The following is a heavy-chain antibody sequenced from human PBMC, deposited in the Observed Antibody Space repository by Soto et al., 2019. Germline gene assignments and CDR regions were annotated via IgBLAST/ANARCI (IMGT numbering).Heavy chain of an antibody. V-gene: IGHV4-34*01. Sequence: VQLQRWGAGCLRPWGPRSLTCAVLGGPVTGGNSNGGGIGRPPGKGREGMGEMSHSGGTHFNPSLKSRVTISVDTSKNQFSLKMSSVTAADTALYYCARVERGTATTVVDAFDIWGPGTMVTVSS. D-gene: IGHD1-1*01. J-gene: IGHJ3*02. CDR3: ARVERGTATTVVDAFDI. CDR2: MSHSGGT. CDR1: GGPVTGGNSN.